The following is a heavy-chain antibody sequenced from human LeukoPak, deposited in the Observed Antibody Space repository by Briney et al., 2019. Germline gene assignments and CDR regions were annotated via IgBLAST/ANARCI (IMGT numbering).Heavy chain of an antibody. V-gene: IGHV4-34*01. CDR2: INHSGST. CDR1: GGSFSGYS. CDR3: AMATTTPAGFDY. D-gene: IGHD5-24*01. Sequence: PSETLSLTCGVYGGSFSGYSWTWIRQPPGKGLEWIGEINHSGSTNYNPSLKSRVTISVDTSKNQFSLKLSSVTAADTAVYYCAMATTTPAGFDYWGQGTLVTVSS. J-gene: IGHJ4*02.